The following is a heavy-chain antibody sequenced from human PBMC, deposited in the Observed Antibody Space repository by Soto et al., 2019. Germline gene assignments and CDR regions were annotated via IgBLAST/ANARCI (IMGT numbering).Heavy chain of an antibody. CDR3: ARGGSGYTWFNEF. CDR2: FIPVFQTA. Sequence: QKQRVKSGPEVKKPGSWVKVSCKPPGGFFTGYPTTWLRQFPEQGFDWMGGFIPVFQTAYYTQRFKGRFTITADESTNTAYMELSSLRSEDTAIYYCARGGSGYTWFNEFWGQGTLVTVSS. V-gene: IGHV1-69*01. CDR1: GGFFTGYP. J-gene: IGHJ4*02. D-gene: IGHD3-22*01.